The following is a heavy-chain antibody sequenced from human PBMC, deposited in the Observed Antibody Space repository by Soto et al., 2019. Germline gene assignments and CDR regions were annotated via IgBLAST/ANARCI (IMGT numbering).Heavy chain of an antibody. CDR1: GASITFGGYS. J-gene: IGHJ4*02. V-gene: IGHV4-30-2*01. Sequence: PSETLSLTCTVSGASITFGGYSWSWIRQTPGKGLEWIGYINQLETTFYNPSFESRLTLSIDRAKNQFSLKLHSMSAADRAVYFGARGDGSDSFDYWGQGILVTVSS. CDR2: INQLETT. CDR3: ARGDGSDSFDY.